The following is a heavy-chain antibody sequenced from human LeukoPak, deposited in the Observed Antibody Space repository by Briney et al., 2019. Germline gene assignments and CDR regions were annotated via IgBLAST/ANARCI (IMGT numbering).Heavy chain of an antibody. CDR1: GFIFSKDA. CDR2: ISDSGGST. CDR3: AKGESYSYYYYNMDV. J-gene: IGHJ6*02. Sequence: GGSLRLSCAASGFIFSKDAMHWVRQAPGKGLEWVSAISDSGGSTYYADSVKGRFTISRDNSKNTLYLQMNSLRAEDTAVYYCAKGESYSYYYYNMDVWGQGTTVTVFS. V-gene: IGHV3-23*01. D-gene: IGHD2-15*01.